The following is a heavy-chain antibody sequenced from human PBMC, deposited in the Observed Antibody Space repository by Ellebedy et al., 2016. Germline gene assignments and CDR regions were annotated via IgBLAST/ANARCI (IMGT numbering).Heavy chain of an antibody. CDR1: GFTFSSYS. D-gene: IGHD6-19*01. CDR2: ISSSSSTI. CDR3: AKGGSSGQKGRFDY. Sequence: GGSLRLSXAASGFTFSSYSMNWVRQAPGKGLEWVSYISSSSSTIYYADSVKGRFTISRDNAKNSLYLQMNSLRAEDTAVYYCAKGGSSGQKGRFDYWGQGTLVTVSS. V-gene: IGHV3-48*04. J-gene: IGHJ4*02.